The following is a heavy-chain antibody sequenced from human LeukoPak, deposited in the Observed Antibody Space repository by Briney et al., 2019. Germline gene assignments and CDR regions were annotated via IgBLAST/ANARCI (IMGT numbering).Heavy chain of an antibody. CDR3: ARDRYGDGFAHLDY. Sequence: ASVKVSCKASGYTLTSYAIHWARQAPGQGLEWMGWITPSGGTNYPQKFQGRVAITWDTSITTAYMDLSRLTSDDTAVYYCARDRYGDGFAHLDYWGQGALVTVSS. CDR2: ITPSGGT. V-gene: IGHV1-2*02. J-gene: IGHJ4*02. D-gene: IGHD5-24*01. CDR1: GYTLTSYA.